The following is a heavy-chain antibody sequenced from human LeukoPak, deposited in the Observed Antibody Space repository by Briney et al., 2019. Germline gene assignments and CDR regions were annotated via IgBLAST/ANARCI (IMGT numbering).Heavy chain of an antibody. V-gene: IGHV3-48*04. CDR1: GFTFRNYG. CDR3: AKDSTMVRGIIYYGMDV. CDR2: ISSSSSTI. D-gene: IGHD3-10*01. J-gene: IGHJ6*02. Sequence: GGSLRLSCTTSGFTFRNYGMTWVRQAPGKGLEWVSYISSSSSTIFYADSVKGRFTISRDDAKNSLDLQVNSLRAEDTAVYYCAKDSTMVRGIIYYGMDVWGQGTTVTVSS.